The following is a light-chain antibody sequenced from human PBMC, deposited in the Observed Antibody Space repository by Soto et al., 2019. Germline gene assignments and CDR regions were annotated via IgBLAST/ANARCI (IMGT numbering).Light chain of an antibody. CDR2: GNS. CDR1: SSNIGAGYD. Sequence: QSALTQPPSVSGAPGQRVTISCTGSSSNIGAGYDVHWYQQLPGTAPKLLIYGNSNRPSGVPDRFSGSKSGTSASLAIIGLQAEDEADYYCQSYDSSLSAWVFGGGTKLTVL. J-gene: IGLJ3*02. CDR3: QSYDSSLSAWV. V-gene: IGLV1-40*01.